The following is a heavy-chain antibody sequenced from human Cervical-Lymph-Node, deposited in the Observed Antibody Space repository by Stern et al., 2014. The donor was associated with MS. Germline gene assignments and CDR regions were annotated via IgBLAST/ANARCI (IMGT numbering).Heavy chain of an antibody. CDR3: ARGVVSNRAAATLHNLFDP. CDR2: IIPTLGLA. D-gene: IGHD2-15*01. Sequence: VQLVQSGAEVKKPGSSMNVSCKPSGGTFSSSYAITWMRQAPGQGLEWMVRIIPTLGLANYAQKFQGRVIITADKSTSTTYMELSSLTSEDTAVYYCARGVVSNRAAATLHNLFDPWGQGTLVTVSS. J-gene: IGHJ5*02. V-gene: IGHV1-69*04. CDR1: GGTFSSSYA.